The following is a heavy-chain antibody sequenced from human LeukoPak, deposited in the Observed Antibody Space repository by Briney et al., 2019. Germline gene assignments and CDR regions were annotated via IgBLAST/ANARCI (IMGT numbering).Heavy chain of an antibody. J-gene: IGHJ4*02. CDR2: INPNSGGT. CDR1: GYTFTSYD. CDR3: ARGYSSGWYGYYFDY. V-gene: IGHV1-2*06. Sequence: GASVKVSCKASGYTFTSYDINWVRQAPGQGLEWMGRINPNSGGTNYAQKFQGRVTMTRDTSISTAYMELSRLRSDDTAVYYCARGYSSGWYGYYFDYWGQGTLVTVSS. D-gene: IGHD6-19*01.